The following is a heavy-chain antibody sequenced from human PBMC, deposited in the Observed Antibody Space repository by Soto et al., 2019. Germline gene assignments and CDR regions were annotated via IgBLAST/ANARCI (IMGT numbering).Heavy chain of an antibody. Sequence: LSLTCSVSGGSVSSGDYFWSWLRQSPGKRLEWIAYIYYSGSTNYNPSLKSRATISVDTSKSQVSLTLTSMTAADAALYYCARSPNYYYYGFDVWGQGTAVTVSS. J-gene: IGHJ6*02. D-gene: IGHD3-10*01. V-gene: IGHV4-61*08. CDR3: ARSPNYYYYGFDV. CDR1: GGSVSSGDYF. CDR2: IYYSGST.